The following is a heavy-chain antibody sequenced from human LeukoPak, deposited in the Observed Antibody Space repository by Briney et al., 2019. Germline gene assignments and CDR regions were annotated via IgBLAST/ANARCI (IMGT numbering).Heavy chain of an antibody. CDR2: ISGSGDSS. CDR3: AKMPPMVRGAVDY. V-gene: IGHV3-23*01. J-gene: IGHJ4*02. CDR1: GFTFSSYA. D-gene: IGHD3-10*01. Sequence: GGSLRLSCAASGFTFSSYAMTWVRQAPGKGLEWVSAISGSGDSSYYADSVKGRFTISRDNSKNTLYLQMNSLRAEDTAVYYCAKMPPMVRGAVDYWGQGTLVTVSS.